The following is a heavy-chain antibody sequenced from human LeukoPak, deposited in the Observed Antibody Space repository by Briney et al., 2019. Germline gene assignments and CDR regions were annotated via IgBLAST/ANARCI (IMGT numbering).Heavy chain of an antibody. Sequence: SETLSLTCTVSGGSISGYYWNWIRQPPGKGLEWIGYIYYSGTPTYNPSLRSRLTISLDTSKTQFSLRLSSVTAADTAVYYCARQRTAPPIYEYYGMDVWGHGTTVTVSS. CDR2: IYYSGTP. D-gene: IGHD3-9*01. CDR3: ARQRTAPPIYEYYGMDV. J-gene: IGHJ6*02. CDR1: GGSISGYY. V-gene: IGHV4-59*08.